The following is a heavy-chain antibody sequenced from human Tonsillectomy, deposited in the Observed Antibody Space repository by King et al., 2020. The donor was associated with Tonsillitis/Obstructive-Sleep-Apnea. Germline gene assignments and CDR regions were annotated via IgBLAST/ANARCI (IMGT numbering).Heavy chain of an antibody. V-gene: IGHV3-23*04. Sequence: VQLVESGGGLVKSGGSLRLSCAASGFTFSTYAMSWVRQAPGKGLEWVSVISGSGGTTYHADSVKGRFTISRDNSKNTLYLQMNSLRAEDTAVYYCAKDLVVVVVGANSDAFDIWGQGTMVTVSS. J-gene: IGHJ3*02. CDR3: AKDLVVVVVGANSDAFDI. CDR1: GFTFSTYA. CDR2: ISGSGGTT. D-gene: IGHD2-15*01.